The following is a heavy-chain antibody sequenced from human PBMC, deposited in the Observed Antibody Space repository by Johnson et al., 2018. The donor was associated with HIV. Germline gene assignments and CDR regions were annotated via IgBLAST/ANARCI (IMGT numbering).Heavy chain of an antibody. Sequence: VQLVESGGGLVKPGGSLRLSCAASGFTFSTYWMSWVRQAPGKGLEWVANIKEDGSEKYYVDSVKGRFTISRDNAKNSLYLQMSSLRTEDAGVYYCTTEGDAFDIWGQGTMVTVSS. CDR3: TTEGDAFDI. CDR2: IKEDGSEK. V-gene: IGHV3-7*03. J-gene: IGHJ3*02. CDR1: GFTFSTYW.